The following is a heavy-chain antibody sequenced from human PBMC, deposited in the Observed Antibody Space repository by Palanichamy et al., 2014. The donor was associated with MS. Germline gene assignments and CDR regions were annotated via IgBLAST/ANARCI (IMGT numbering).Heavy chain of an antibody. Sequence: QVQLIQSGAEVKKPGASVKISCKASGYTFTNNGIHWVRQAPGQRPEWLGWIIAGNGNRRYSQRFEGRVTITRDTSANTVYMELSSLRSEDTAVYYCARDLFGVITNWGQGTLVTVSS. V-gene: IGHV1-3*01. CDR3: ARDLFGVITN. D-gene: IGHD3-3*01. CDR2: IIAGNGNR. CDR1: GYTFTNNG. J-gene: IGHJ4*02.